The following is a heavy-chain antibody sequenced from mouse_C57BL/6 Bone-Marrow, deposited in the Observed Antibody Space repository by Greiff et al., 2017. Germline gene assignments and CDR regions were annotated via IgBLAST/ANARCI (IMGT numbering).Heavy chain of an antibody. CDR3: ASGYYVLPFDY. Sequence: VQLQQSGPGLVKPSQSLSLTCSVTGYSITSGYYWNWIRQFPGNKLEWMGYISYDGSNNYNPSLKNRISSTRDTSKNQFFLKLNSVTTEDTATYYCASGYYVLPFDYWGQGTTLTVSS. D-gene: IGHD2-3*01. J-gene: IGHJ2*01. CDR2: ISYDGSN. CDR1: GYSITSGYY. V-gene: IGHV3-6*01.